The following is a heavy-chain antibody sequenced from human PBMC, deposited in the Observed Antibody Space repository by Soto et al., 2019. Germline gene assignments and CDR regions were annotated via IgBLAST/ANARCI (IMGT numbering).Heavy chain of an antibody. CDR2: ISGTSINT. CDR1: GFTFGTYA. J-gene: IGHJ5*02. D-gene: IGHD6-19*01. Sequence: TGGSLRLSCAASGFTFGTYAMNWVRQAPGKGMEWVSAISGTSINTYYADSVKGRFTISRDNSQNTLSLQMNSLRAEDTAVYFCALADLAGGWNSWGQGTLVTVSS. CDR3: ALADLAGGWNS. V-gene: IGHV3-23*01.